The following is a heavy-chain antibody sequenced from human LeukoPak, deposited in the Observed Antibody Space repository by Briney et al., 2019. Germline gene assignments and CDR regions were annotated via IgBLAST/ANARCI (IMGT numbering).Heavy chain of an antibody. CDR1: GRSISSGGYY. J-gene: IGHJ4*02. D-gene: IGHD3-16*01. Sequence: SETLSLTCTVSGRSISSGGYYWSWIRQHPGNGLEWIGYIYYSGSTYDNPSLKGRVTISVDTSKNQFSLKLSSVTAADTAVYYCARVDYVRGIYWGQRTLVTVSS. V-gene: IGHV4-31*03. CDR2: IYYSGST. CDR3: ARVDYVRGIY.